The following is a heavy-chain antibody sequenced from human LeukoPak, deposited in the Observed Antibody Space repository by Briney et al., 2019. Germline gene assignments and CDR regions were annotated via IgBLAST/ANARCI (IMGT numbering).Heavy chain of an antibody. CDR1: GGSISSYY. D-gene: IGHD6-13*01. CDR2: IYYSGST. V-gene: IGHV4-59*01. Sequence: MTSETLSLTCTVSGGSISSYYWSWIRQPPAKGLEWIGYIYYSGSTNYNPSLKSRVTISVDTSKNQSSLKLSSVTAADTAVYSCARVAAAAGVFDPWGQGTLVTVSS. CDR3: ARVAAAAGVFDP. J-gene: IGHJ5*02.